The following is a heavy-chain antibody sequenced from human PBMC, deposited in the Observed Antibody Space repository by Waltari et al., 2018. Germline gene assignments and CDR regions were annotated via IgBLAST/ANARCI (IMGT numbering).Heavy chain of an antibody. CDR2: IRYDGSNK. CDR3: ARTMVAYFDY. CDR1: GIIFSSYG. J-gene: IGHJ4*02. D-gene: IGHD3-10*01. V-gene: IGHV3-30*02. Sequence: VQLVESGGGVVQPGGSLRISCAASGIIFSSYGMHWVRQVPGRVLEWVAFIRYDGSNKYYADSVKGRFTISRDNSKNTLYRQMNSLRAEDTAVYYCARTMVAYFDYWGQGTLVTVSS.